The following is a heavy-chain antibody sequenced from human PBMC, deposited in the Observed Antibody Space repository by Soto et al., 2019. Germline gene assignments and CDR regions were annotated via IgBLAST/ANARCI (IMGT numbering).Heavy chain of an antibody. CDR1: GYSXTSYW. Sequence: GESLKISCKGSGYSXTSYWIGWVRQMPGKGLEWMGIIYPGDSDTRYSPSFQGQVTISADKSISTAYLQWSSLKASDTAMYYCARQEYSSSNLIEYWGQGTLVTVSS. V-gene: IGHV5-51*01. CDR3: ARQEYSSSNLIEY. CDR2: IYPGDSDT. J-gene: IGHJ4*02. D-gene: IGHD6-6*01.